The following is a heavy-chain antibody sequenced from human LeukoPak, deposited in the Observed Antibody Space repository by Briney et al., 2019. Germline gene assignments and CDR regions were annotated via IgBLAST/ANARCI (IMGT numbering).Heavy chain of an antibody. Sequence: GGSLRLSCAASGFTFSSYWMHWVRQPPGKGPVWVSRINSDGTTTSYADSVKGRFTVSRDNAKNMLYLQMNSLRAEDTAVYYCARVGSGGNCNWGQGTLVTVSS. D-gene: IGHD2-15*01. V-gene: IGHV3-74*01. CDR1: GFTFSSYW. CDR3: ARVGSGGNCN. CDR2: INSDGTTT. J-gene: IGHJ4*02.